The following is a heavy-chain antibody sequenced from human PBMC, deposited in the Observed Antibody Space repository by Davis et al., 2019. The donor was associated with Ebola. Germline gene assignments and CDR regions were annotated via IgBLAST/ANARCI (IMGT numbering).Heavy chain of an antibody. CDR3: ARAGFDEVLDY. D-gene: IGHD3-3*01. Sequence: PGGSLRLSCEGSGFIFANAWINWVRQAPGKGLEWVAVVSHSERERFYADSVKGRFTISRDNSENTLYLQMNSLTADDTSVYYCARAGFDEVLDYWGQGTPVTVSS. CDR1: GFIFANAW. J-gene: IGHJ4*02. V-gene: IGHV3-30*03. CDR2: VSHSERER.